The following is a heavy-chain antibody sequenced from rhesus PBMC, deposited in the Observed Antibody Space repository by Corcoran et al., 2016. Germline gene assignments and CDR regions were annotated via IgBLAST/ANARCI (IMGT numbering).Heavy chain of an antibody. CDR1: GASISSYW. V-gene: IGHV4-80*01. CDR3: AIGGTVSILVVDRGDV. Sequence: VQLQESGPGMVKPSETLSLTCTVSGASISSYWWNWIRQPPGKHMGWIGEINGNGGRTNYHPPRKSRVTISRDTSKNQVSLKLSSVTAADTAVYYCAIGGTVSILVVDRGDVWGPGVLVTVSS. D-gene: IGHD3-40*01. CDR2: INGNGGRT. J-gene: IGHJ5-1*01.